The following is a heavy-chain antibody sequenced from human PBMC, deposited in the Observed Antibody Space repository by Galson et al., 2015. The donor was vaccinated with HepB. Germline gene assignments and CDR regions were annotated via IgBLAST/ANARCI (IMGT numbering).Heavy chain of an antibody. CDR1: GFTFSSYE. CDR2: ISSSGSTI. CDR3: ARPRIAVDKRTYWYFDL. V-gene: IGHV3-48*03. J-gene: IGHJ2*01. Sequence: SLRLSCAASGFTFSSYEMNWVRQAPGKGLEWVSYISSSGSTIYCADSVKGRFTISRDNAKNSLYLQMNSLRAEDTAVYYCARPRIAVDKRTYWYFDLWGRGTLVTVSS. D-gene: IGHD6-19*01.